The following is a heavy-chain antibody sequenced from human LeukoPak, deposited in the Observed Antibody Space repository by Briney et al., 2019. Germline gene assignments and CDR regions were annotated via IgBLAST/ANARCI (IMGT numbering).Heavy chain of an antibody. D-gene: IGHD3-22*01. CDR2: TYYRSKWYN. J-gene: IGHJ4*02. V-gene: IGHV6-1*01. CDR1: GDSVSSNNAT. Sequence: SQTLSLTCAISGDSVSSNNATWDWIRQSPSRGLEWLGRTYYRSKWYNDYAVSVKSRITINPDTSKNQFSLKLSSVTAADTAVYYCARTSYDSSGYYFDYWGQGTLVTVSS. CDR3: ARTSYDSSGYYFDY.